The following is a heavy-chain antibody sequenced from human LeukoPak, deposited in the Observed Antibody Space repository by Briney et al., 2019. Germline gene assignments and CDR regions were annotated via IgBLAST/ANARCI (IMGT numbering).Heavy chain of an antibody. Sequence: PSETLSLTCTVSGGSISSSSYYWGWIRQPPGKGLEWIGSIYYSGSTYYNPSLKSRVTISVDTSKNQFSLKLSSVTAADTAVYYCARGYQDGYNDYFDYWGQGTLVTVSS. CDR2: IYYSGST. J-gene: IGHJ4*02. V-gene: IGHV4-39*07. D-gene: IGHD5-24*01. CDR3: ARGYQDGYNDYFDY. CDR1: GGSISSSSYY.